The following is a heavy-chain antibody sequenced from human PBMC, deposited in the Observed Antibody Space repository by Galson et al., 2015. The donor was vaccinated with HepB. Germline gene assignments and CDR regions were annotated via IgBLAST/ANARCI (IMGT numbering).Heavy chain of an antibody. V-gene: IGHV3-23*01. D-gene: IGHD6-19*01. CDR3: TQDVLGWPLL. CDR1: GFAFRSYA. Sequence: SLRLSCAASGFAFRSYAMNWVRQAPGKGLEWVATIYSNEGGTEYADSVRGRFTIYKDYSKTTLNLEMNSLRAEDTALYYCTQDVLGWPLLWGQGTLVTVSS. J-gene: IGHJ1*01. CDR2: IYSNEGGT.